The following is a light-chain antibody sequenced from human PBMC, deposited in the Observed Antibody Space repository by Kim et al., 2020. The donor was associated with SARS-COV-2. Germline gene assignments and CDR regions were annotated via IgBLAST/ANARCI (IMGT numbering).Light chain of an antibody. Sequence: QSVLTQPPSLSAAPRQKVIISCSGSSSNIGNNYVSWYQQLPGTAPKLLIYDNYKRPSGIPDRFSASKSGTSATLDITGLQTGDEADYYCGTWDSSLSARVFGGGTQLTVL. CDR3: GTWDSSLSARV. J-gene: IGLJ3*02. CDR1: SSNIGNNY. V-gene: IGLV1-51*01. CDR2: DNY.